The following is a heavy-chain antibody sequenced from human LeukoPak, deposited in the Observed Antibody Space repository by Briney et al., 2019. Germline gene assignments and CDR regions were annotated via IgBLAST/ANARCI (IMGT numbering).Heavy chain of an antibody. CDR3: ARVIVVVPAARASPGVYYMDV. J-gene: IGHJ6*03. V-gene: IGHV4-61*02. CDR2: IYTSGST. D-gene: IGHD2-2*01. CDR1: GGSISSGSYY. Sequence: SQTLSLTXTVSGGSISSGSYYWSWIGQPAGKGLQWIGRIYTSGSTNYNPSLKSRVTISVDTSKNQFSLKLSSVTAADTAVYYCARVIVVVPAARASPGVYYMDVWGKETTVTVSS.